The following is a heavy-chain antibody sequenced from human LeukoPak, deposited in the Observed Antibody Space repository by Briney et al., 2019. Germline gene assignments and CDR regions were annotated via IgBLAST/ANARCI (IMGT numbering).Heavy chain of an antibody. CDR2: IKEDGTEK. D-gene: IGHD5-18*01. CDR1: GITVSNYW. J-gene: IGHJ4*02. V-gene: IGHV3-7*04. Sequence: GGSLRLSCAASGITVSNYWMSWVRQAPGKGLEWVANIKEDGTEKNYLDSVRGRFTISRDNAKNSLYLQMNSLRAEDTAVYYCARVTDTAMVDYWGQGTLVTVSS. CDR3: ARVTDTAMVDY.